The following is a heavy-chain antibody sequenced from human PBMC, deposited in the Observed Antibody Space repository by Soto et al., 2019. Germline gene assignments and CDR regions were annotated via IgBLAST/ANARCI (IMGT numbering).Heavy chain of an antibody. J-gene: IGHJ4*02. V-gene: IGHV4-30-4*01. D-gene: IGHD3-22*01. Sequence: SETLSLTCTVSGGSISSGDYYWSWIRQPPGKGLEWIGYIYYSGSTYYNPSLKSRVTISVATSKNQFSLKLSSVTAADTAVYYCARDPTGGYYYFDYWGQGTLVTVSS. CDR2: IYYSGST. CDR1: GGSISSGDYY. CDR3: ARDPTGGYYYFDY.